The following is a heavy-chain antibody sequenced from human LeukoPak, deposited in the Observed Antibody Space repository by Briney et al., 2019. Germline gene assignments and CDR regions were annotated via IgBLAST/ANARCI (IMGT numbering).Heavy chain of an antibody. V-gene: IGHV4-59*01. CDR2: IYYSGTI. CDR1: GASISSYY. D-gene: IGHD5-18*01. CDR3: ATDSYGYGQFDY. Sequence: SETLSLTCTVSGASISSYYWSWIRQPPGKGLEWIGYIYYSGTINCNPSLESRVTISVDRSKNQFSLNLKSVTAADTAVYYCATDSYGYGQFDYWGQGTLVTVSS. J-gene: IGHJ4*02.